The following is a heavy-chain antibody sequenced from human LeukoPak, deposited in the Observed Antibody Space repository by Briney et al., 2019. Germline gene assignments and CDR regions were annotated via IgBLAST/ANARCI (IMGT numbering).Heavy chain of an antibody. CDR1: GFTFSTYW. J-gene: IGHJ4*02. Sequence: GGSLRLSCAVSGFTFSTYWMSWVRQAPGKGLEWVGNIKEDGSEKCYVDSMKGRFTISRDNAKNSLYLQMNSLRVEDTAVYYCARDSFETDIDYWGQGTLVTVSS. V-gene: IGHV3-7*01. CDR2: IKEDGSEK. CDR3: ARDSFETDIDY. D-gene: IGHD1-14*01.